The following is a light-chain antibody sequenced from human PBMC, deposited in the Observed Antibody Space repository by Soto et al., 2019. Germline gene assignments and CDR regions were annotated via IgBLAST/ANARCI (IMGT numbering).Light chain of an antibody. CDR3: QHYSTWLWT. V-gene: IGKV3-15*01. J-gene: IGKJ1*01. Sequence: EIVMTQSPATLSVSPGERATLSCRASQSVSSKLVWYQQKPGQGPRLLIYGASTRATGIPDRFSASGSGTEFTLTISSLQSEDFTVYYCQHYSTWLWTFGQGTKVEIK. CDR2: GAS. CDR1: QSVSSK.